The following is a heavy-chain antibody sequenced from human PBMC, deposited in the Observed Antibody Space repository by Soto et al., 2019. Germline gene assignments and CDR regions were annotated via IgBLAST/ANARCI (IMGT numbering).Heavy chain of an antibody. J-gene: IGHJ6*02. V-gene: IGHV4-61*01. D-gene: IGHD2-2*01. Sequence: PSETLSLTCTVSGGSVSSGSYYWRWIRQPPGKGLEWIGYIYYSGSTNYNPSLKSRVTISVDTSKNQFSLKLSSVTAADTAVYYCARDSRSREPYYYYGMDVWGQGTTVTVSS. CDR1: GGSVSSGSYY. CDR3: ARDSRSREPYYYYGMDV. CDR2: IYYSGST.